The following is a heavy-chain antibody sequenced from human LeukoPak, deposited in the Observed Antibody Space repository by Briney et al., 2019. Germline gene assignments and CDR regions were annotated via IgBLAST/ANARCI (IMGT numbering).Heavy chain of an antibody. D-gene: IGHD1-1*01. CDR2: ISYDGSNK. V-gene: IGHV3-30-3*01. Sequence: PGGSLRLSCTASGFTFGDYAMSWVRQAPGKGLEWVAVISYDGSNKYYADSVKGRFTISRDNSKNTLYLQMNSLRAEDTAVYYCARYDVVLDAFDIWGQGTMVTVSS. CDR1: GFTFGDYA. CDR3: ARYDVVLDAFDI. J-gene: IGHJ3*02.